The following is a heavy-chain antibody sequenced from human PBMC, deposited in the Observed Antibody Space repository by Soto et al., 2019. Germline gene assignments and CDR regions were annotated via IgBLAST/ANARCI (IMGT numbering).Heavy chain of an antibody. J-gene: IGHJ5*02. CDR3: ARDSSVGPSNWFDP. D-gene: IGHD2-15*01. CDR2: INSDGSST. V-gene: IGHV3-74*01. CDR1: GLTFSSYW. Sequence: PGGSLILSCAASGLTFSSYWMHWVRQAPGKGLVWVSRINSDGSSTSYADSVKGRFSISRDNAKNTLYLQMNSLRAEDTAVYYCARDSSVGPSNWFDPWGQGTLVTVSS.